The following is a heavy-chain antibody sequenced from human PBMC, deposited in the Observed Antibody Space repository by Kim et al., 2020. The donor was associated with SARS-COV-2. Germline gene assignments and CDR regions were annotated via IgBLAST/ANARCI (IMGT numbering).Heavy chain of an antibody. CDR3: ARDYSGGSYFDY. CDR2: INPSDGGP. J-gene: IGHJ4*02. V-gene: IGHV1-46*01. D-gene: IGHD3-10*01. Sequence: ASVKVSCKASGYTFTRYYIHWVRQAPGQAPECMGIINPSDGGPSYTQKFQGRLTMTRDTSTSTVYMELSSLRSDDTAVYYCARDYSGGSYFDYWGQGTL. CDR1: GYTFTRYY.